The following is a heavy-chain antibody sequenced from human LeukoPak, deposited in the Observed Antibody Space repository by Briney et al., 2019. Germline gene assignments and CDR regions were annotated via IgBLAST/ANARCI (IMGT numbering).Heavy chain of an antibody. CDR3: ASGELLVY. CDR2: IYYSGST. V-gene: IGHV4-39*07. D-gene: IGHD3-10*01. Sequence: SETLSLTCTVSGGSISSSSYYWGWIRQPPGKGLEWIGSIYYSGSTYYNPSLKSRVTMSVDTSKNQFSLKLSSVTAADTAVYYCASGELLVYWGQGTLVTVSS. J-gene: IGHJ4*02. CDR1: GGSISSSSYY.